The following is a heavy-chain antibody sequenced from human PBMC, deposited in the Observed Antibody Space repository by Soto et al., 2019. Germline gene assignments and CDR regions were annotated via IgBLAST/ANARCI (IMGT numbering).Heavy chain of an antibody. J-gene: IGHJ5*02. CDR2: TYYRSKWYN. V-gene: IGHV6-1*01. CDR3: AREWGLEYCSSTSCTQPLGSIET. CDR1: GDSVSSNSAA. D-gene: IGHD2-2*01. Sequence: SQTLSLTCAISGDSVSSNSAAWNWIRQSPSRGLEWLGRTYYRSKWYNDYAVSVKSRITINPDTSKNQFSPQLNSVTPEDTAVYYCAREWGLEYCSSTSCTQPLGSIETWGQGTLVTVSS.